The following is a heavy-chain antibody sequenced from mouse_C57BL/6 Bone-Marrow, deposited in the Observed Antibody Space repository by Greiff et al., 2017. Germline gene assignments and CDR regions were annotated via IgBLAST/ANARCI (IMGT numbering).Heavy chain of an antibody. CDR2: INPSTGGT. J-gene: IGHJ1*03. Sequence: VQLKQSGPELVKPGASVKISCKASGYSFTGYYMNWVKQSPEKSLEWIGEINPSTGGTTYNQKFKAKATLTVDKSSSTAYMQLKSLTSEDSAVYYCARGYYGSTYWGTGTTVTVSS. D-gene: IGHD1-1*01. CDR3: ARGYYGSTY. CDR1: GYSFTGYY. V-gene: IGHV1-42*01.